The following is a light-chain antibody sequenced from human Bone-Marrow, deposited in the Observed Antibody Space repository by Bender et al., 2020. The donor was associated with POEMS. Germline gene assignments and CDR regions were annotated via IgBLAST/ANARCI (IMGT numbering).Light chain of an antibody. CDR1: RGSIASHC. CDR2: EDN. J-gene: IGLJ3*02. CDR3: CSYGGAHNWGV. V-gene: IGLV6-57*04. Sequence: NFILTQPHSVSESPGKTVTISCTRSRGSIASHCVQWFRQRPGSAPTTVIYEDNQRPSGVPDRFPGSIDSSSNSASLTISGLQADDEADYYCCSYGGAHNWGVFGGGTKLTVL.